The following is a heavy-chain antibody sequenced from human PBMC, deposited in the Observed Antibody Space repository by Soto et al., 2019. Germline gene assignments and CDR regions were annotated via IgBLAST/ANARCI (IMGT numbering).Heavy chain of an antibody. CDR3: ARVAVGAYYFHY. CDR1: GFTFSNYW. J-gene: IGHJ4*02. V-gene: IGHV3-74*01. CDR2: INSDGTTT. Sequence: EVQLVESGGGLVQPGGSLRLSCAASGFTFSNYWMHWVRQAPGKGLVWVSRINSDGTTTSYADYVRGRFTISRDNARDTVYLQMNSLRAEDTAVYYCARVAVGAYYFHYWGQGTLVTVSS. D-gene: IGHD1-26*01.